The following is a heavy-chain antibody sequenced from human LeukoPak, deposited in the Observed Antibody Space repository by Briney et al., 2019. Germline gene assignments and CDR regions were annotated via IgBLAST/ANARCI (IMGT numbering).Heavy chain of an antibody. CDR1: GFTFSSYT. V-gene: IGHV3-7*01. CDR2: IKQDGSEK. D-gene: IGHD6-13*01. CDR3: ANLYSSSWYGGYYFDY. Sequence: GGSLRLSCAASGFTFSSYTMNWVRQAPGKGLEWVANIKQDGSEKYYVDSVKGRFTISRDNAKNSLYLQMNSLRAEDTAVYYCANLYSSSWYGGYYFDYWGQGTLVTVSS. J-gene: IGHJ4*02.